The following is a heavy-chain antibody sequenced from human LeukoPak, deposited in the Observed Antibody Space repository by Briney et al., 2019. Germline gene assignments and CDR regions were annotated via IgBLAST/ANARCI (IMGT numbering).Heavy chain of an antibody. Sequence: PSETLSLTCAVYGGSFSGYYWSWIRQPPGKGLEWMGEINHSGSTNYNPSLKSRVTISVDTSKTQFSLKLSSVTAADTAVYYCASTSRFTVYYYYGMDVWGQGTTVTVSS. CDR3: ASTSRFTVYYYYGMDV. CDR1: GGSFSGYY. D-gene: IGHD4-17*01. CDR2: INHSGST. J-gene: IGHJ6*02. V-gene: IGHV4-34*01.